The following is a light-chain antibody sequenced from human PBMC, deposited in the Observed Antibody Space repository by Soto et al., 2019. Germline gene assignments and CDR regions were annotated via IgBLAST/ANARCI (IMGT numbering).Light chain of an antibody. J-gene: IGLJ1*01. CDR3: SSYTSSSTLV. CDR2: EGS. CDR1: SSDVGSYNL. Sequence: QSALTQPASVSGSPGQSITISCTGTSSDVGSYNLVSWYQQHPGKAPKLMIYEGSKRPSGFSNRFSGSKSGNTASLSISGLQAEDEADYYCSSYTSSSTLVFGTGTK. V-gene: IGLV2-14*02.